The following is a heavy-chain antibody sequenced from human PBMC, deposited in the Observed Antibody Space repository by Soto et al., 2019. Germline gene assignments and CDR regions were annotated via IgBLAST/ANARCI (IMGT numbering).Heavy chain of an antibody. Sequence: SETLSLTCTVSGSSIRSYYWSWIRQPPGKGLEWIGYIYYSGSTNYNPSLKSRVTISVDTSKNQFSLKLSSVTAADTAVYYWARHHDDWSQGTLVTVS. CDR3: ARHHDD. CDR1: GSSIRSYY. CDR2: IYYSGST. V-gene: IGHV4-59*08. J-gene: IGHJ4*02.